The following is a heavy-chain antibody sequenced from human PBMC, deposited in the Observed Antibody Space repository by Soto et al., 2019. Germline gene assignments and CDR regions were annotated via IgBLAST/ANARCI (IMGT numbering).Heavy chain of an antibody. D-gene: IGHD5-12*01. Sequence: QVQLVESGGGVVQPGRSLRLACAASGFTFSDYGMHWVRQAPGKGLEWVAVISYDGSKVYYAESVKGRFTISRESAENTFYLQRNRLRAEDAAVYYCAKDMSVLATMLYFDSWGQGTMVTVSS. CDR2: ISYDGSKV. CDR3: AKDMSVLATMLYFDS. CDR1: GFTFSDYG. J-gene: IGHJ4*02. V-gene: IGHV3-30*18.